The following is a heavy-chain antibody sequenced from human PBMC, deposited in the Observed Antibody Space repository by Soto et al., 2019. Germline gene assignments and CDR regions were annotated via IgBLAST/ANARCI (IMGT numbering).Heavy chain of an antibody. CDR1: GFTFSNAW. CDR2: VKRKTDGGTT. CDR3: TTDNERYNWNYVGYYGLDV. J-gene: IGHJ6*02. Sequence: GGSLRLSCAASGFTFSNAWMNWVRQAPGKGLEWVGRVKRKTDGGTTDYAAPVKGRFTISRDDSKNTLYLQMNSLKTEDTAVYYCTTDNERYNWNYVGYYGLDVWGQGTTVTVSS. V-gene: IGHV3-15*07. D-gene: IGHD1-7*01.